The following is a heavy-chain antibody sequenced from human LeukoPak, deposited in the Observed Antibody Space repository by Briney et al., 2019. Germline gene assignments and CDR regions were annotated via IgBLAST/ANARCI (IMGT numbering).Heavy chain of an antibody. CDR3: AKGIYSSGWSYFDY. V-gene: IGHV3-23*01. CDR1: RLTFSNSA. D-gene: IGHD6-19*01. CDR2: LSGSGITT. Sequence: PGWSVTLSCPAYRLTFSNSAMSWVRQAPGKGREWVSTLSGSGITTYYADSVKGRFTISRDNSKNTLYLQMNSLRAEDTAVYYCAKGIYSSGWSYFDYWGHGTLVTVSS. J-gene: IGHJ4*01.